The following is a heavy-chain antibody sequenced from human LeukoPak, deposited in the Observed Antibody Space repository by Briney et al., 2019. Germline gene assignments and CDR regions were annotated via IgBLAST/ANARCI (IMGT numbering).Heavy chain of an antibody. CDR3: ARQGTVYYGSGNYGMDV. V-gene: IGHV5-51*01. CDR1: GYRFTSYW. J-gene: IGHJ6*02. D-gene: IGHD3-10*01. CDR2: IYPGDSDT. Sequence: GESLKISCKGSGYRFTSYWIGWVRQMPGKGLEWMGIIYPGDSDTRYSPSFQGQVTISADKSISTAYLQWSSLKASDTAMYYCARQGTVYYGSGNYGMDVWGQGTTVTVSS.